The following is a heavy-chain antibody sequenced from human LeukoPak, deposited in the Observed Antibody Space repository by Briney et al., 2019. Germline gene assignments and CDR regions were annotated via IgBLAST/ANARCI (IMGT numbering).Heavy chain of an antibody. CDR3: ARPYGGQGY. J-gene: IGHJ4*02. CDR1: GFTFSSYA. Sequence: PGGSLRLSCAASGFTFSSYAMSWVRQAPGKGPEWVSYISSSGGTIYYADSVKGRFTISRDNARNSLYLQMNSLRAEDTAVYYCARPYGGQGYWGQGTLVTVS. V-gene: IGHV3-48*03. D-gene: IGHD4-23*01. CDR2: ISSSGGTI.